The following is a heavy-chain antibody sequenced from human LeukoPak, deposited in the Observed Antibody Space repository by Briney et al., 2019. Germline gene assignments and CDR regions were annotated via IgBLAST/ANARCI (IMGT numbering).Heavy chain of an antibody. V-gene: IGHV4-30-2*01. Sequence: SETLSLTCAVSGGSISSGGYSWSWIRPPPGKGLEWIGYIYHSGSTYYNPSLKSRVTISVDRSKNQFSLKLSSVTAADTAVYYCARRARATGSYYFDYWGQGTLVTVSS. CDR2: IYHSGST. CDR1: GGSISSGGYS. J-gene: IGHJ4*02. CDR3: ARRARATGSYYFDY. D-gene: IGHD1-14*01.